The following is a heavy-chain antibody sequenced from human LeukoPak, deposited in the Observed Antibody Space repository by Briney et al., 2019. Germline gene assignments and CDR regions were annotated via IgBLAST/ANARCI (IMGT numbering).Heavy chain of an antibody. Sequence: PGGSLRLSCVGSGFTFSRYSMNWVRQAPGKGLEWVSYISSSGSTIYYADSVKGRFTISRDNAKNSLYLQMNSLRAEDTAVYYCARGSRPERGPFYYWGQGTLVTVSS. CDR2: ISSSGSTI. J-gene: IGHJ4*02. D-gene: IGHD1-14*01. CDR1: GFTFSRYS. CDR3: ARGSRPERGPFYY. V-gene: IGHV3-48*04.